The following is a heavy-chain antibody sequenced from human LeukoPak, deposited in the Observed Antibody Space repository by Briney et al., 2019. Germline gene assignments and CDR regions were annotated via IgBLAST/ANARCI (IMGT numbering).Heavy chain of an antibody. CDR3: ARVAAGDYYYYGMDV. Sequence: PGGSLRLSCAASGFTFSSYSMNWVRQAPGKGLEWVSSISSSSSYIYYADSVKGRFTISRDNSKNTLYLQMNSLRAEDTAVYYCARVAAGDYYYYGMDVWGQGTTVTVSS. V-gene: IGHV3-21*01. J-gene: IGHJ6*02. D-gene: IGHD6-19*01. CDR1: GFTFSSYS. CDR2: ISSSSSYI.